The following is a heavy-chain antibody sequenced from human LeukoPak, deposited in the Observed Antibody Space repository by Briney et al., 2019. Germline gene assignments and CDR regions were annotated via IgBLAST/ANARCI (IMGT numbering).Heavy chain of an antibody. Sequence: SETLSLTCTVSGGAVRSASYYWSWIRQGAGKGLEWLGRIYGSGSTNYNPSLKSRLSMSVDTSKNQFSLKLSSVTAADTAIYYCARDSSYGSGSYEYFDFWGQGILVTVSS. J-gene: IGHJ4*02. CDR2: IYGSGST. V-gene: IGHV4-61*02. CDR1: GGAVRSASYY. D-gene: IGHD3-10*01. CDR3: ARDSSYGSGSYEYFDF.